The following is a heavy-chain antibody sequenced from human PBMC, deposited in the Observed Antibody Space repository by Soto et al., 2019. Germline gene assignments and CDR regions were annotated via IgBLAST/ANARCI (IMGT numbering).Heavy chain of an antibody. CDR2: INHVGGT. CDR1: GDSINTDYY. CDR3: VRIRYQLPSSVLWLDP. Sequence: SSETLSLTCTVSGDSINTDYYWTWIRQPPGKGLEWIGEINHVGGTNYNPSLKSRVTMSVDTSQNQFSLRLISVTAADTAMYFCVRIRYQLPSSVLWLDPWGQGTPVTVS. J-gene: IGHJ5*02. V-gene: IGHV4-34*01. D-gene: IGHD3-16*01.